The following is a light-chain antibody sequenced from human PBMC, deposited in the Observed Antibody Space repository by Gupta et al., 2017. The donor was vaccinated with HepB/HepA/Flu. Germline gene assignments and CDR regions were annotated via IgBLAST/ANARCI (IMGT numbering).Light chain of an antibody. CDR3: QQYNGYST. CDR2: KAS. V-gene: IGKV1-5*03. J-gene: IGKJ4*01. Sequence: IQMTQSPSTLSSSVGDRVTIPCRASQSINNWLAWYQQKPGKAPKLLIYKASTLESGVPSRFSGSGSGTEFTLTISSLQPDDFATYYCQQYNGYSTFGGGTKVAIK. CDR1: QSINNW.